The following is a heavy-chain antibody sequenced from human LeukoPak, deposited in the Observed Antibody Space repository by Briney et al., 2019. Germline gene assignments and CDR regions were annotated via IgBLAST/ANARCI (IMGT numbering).Heavy chain of an antibody. CDR2: ISWDGANS. D-gene: IGHD2-15*01. V-gene: IGHV3-43*01. J-gene: IGHJ6*04. Sequence: PGGSLRLSCAASGFTFDDYTIHWVRQAPGKGLEWVSLISWDGANSYYADSVKGRFTVSRDNSRDSIYLQMNTLTIDGSALYYWARGVSSGVAGALVVWGKGTTVTVSS. CDR1: GFTFDDYT. CDR3: ARGVSSGVAGALVV.